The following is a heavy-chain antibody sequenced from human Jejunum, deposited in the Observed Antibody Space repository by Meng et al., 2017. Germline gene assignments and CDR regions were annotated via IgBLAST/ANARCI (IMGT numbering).Heavy chain of an antibody. J-gene: IGHJ4*02. Sequence: SETLSPTCTVSGYSTNTDFHWGWIRQPPGKGLEWIGSIYHTGSTYYNSSLKSRVTFSVDTSKNQFSLDLSFVAAADTAVYYCARVYYYYRRFDYWGQGRLVTVSS. D-gene: IGHD1-26*01. CDR2: IYHTGST. CDR1: GYSTNTDFH. CDR3: ARVYYYYRRFDY. V-gene: IGHV4-38-2*02.